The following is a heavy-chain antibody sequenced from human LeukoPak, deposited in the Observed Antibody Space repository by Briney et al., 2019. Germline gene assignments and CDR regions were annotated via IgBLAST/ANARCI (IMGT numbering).Heavy chain of an antibody. CDR1: GYTFTSYY. CDR2: ISAYNGNT. Sequence: ASVKVSCKASGYTFTSYYMHWVRQAPGQGLEWMGWISAYNGNTNYAQKLQGRVTMTTDTSTSTAYMELRGLRSDDTAVYYCARDGADYYDSSTGDYWGQGTLVTVSS. D-gene: IGHD3-22*01. J-gene: IGHJ4*02. CDR3: ARDGADYYDSSTGDY. V-gene: IGHV1-18*04.